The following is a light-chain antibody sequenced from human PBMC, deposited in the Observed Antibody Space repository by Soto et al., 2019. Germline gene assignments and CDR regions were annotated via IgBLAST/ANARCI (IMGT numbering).Light chain of an antibody. CDR3: RSYTSSSLEV. V-gene: IGLV2-14*01. CDR2: DVS. J-gene: IGLJ1*01. CDR1: SSDVGGYNY. Sequence: QSVLTQPASVSGSPGQSITISCTGTSSDVGGYNYVSWYQQHPGKAPKLMIYDVSNRPSGVSNRFSGSKSGNTASLTISGLQAEDEADYYCRSYTSSSLEVFGTGTKVTVL.